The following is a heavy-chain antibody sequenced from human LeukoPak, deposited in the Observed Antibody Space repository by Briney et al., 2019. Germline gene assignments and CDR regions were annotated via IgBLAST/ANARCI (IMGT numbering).Heavy chain of an antibody. Sequence: SETLSLTCTVSGDSISSYYCSWIRQPPGKGLEWIGYIYYGVNTNYNPSLKSRVTISVDTSKSQFSLKLSSVTAADTALYYCARGEQQLVRWFDPWGQGTLVTVSS. V-gene: IGHV4-59*08. CDR2: IYYGVNT. CDR3: ARGEQQLVRWFDP. CDR1: GDSISSYY. J-gene: IGHJ5*02. D-gene: IGHD6-13*01.